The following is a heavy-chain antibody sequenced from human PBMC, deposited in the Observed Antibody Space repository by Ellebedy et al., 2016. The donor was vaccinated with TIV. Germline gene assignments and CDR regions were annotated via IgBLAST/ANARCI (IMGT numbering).Heavy chain of an antibody. CDR1: GGSISSSSYY. J-gene: IGHJ4*02. CDR3: ARQRRRSGDRGFDY. Sequence: MPGGSLRLSCTVSGGSISSSSYYWGWIRQPPGKGLEWIGSIYYSGSTYYNPSLKSRVTISVDTSKNQFSLKLSSVTAADTAVYYCARQRRRSGDRGFDYWGQGTLVTVSS. CDR2: IYYSGST. D-gene: IGHD1-26*01. V-gene: IGHV4-39*01.